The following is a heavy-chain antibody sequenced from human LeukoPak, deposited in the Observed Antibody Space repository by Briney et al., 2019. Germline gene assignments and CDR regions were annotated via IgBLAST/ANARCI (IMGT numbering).Heavy chain of an antibody. J-gene: IGHJ4*02. Sequence: GSLRLSCAASGLTFRHYAMSWVRQAPGKGLEWIGYIYYSGSTNYNPSLKSRVTISVDTSKNQFSLKLSSVTAADTAVYYCARIRARDILTGYYFDYWGQGTLVTVSS. D-gene: IGHD3-9*01. V-gene: IGHV4-59*12. CDR1: GLTFRHYA. CDR3: ARIRARDILTGYYFDY. CDR2: IYYSGST.